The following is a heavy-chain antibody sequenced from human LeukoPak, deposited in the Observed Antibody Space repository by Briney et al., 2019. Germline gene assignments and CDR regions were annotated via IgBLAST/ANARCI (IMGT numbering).Heavy chain of an antibody. J-gene: IGHJ4*02. CDR2: INWSSGSV. D-gene: IGHD6-19*01. Sequence: GGSLRLSCAASGFNFNDYAMHWVRHAPGKGLEWVSGINWSSGSVGYADSVKGRFTISRDNAKNSLYLQMNSLRSEDTALYYCAKVGVSWFSSGWRDYWGQGTLVTVSS. CDR3: AKVGVSWFSSGWRDY. V-gene: IGHV3-9*01. CDR1: GFNFNDYA.